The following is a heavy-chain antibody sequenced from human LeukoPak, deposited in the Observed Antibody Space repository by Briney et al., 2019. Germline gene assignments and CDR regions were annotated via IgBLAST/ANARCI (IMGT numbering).Heavy chain of an antibody. J-gene: IGHJ5*02. Sequence: SETLSLTCAVYGGSFGGYYWSWIRQPPAKGLEWIGEINHSGSTNYNPSIKSRVTISVDTSKNQFSLKLSSVTAADTAVYYCARTEKRYCSSTSCYKGGWFDPWGQGTLVTVSS. CDR1: GGSFGGYY. V-gene: IGHV4-34*01. D-gene: IGHD2-2*02. CDR2: INHSGST. CDR3: ARTEKRYCSSTSCYKGGWFDP.